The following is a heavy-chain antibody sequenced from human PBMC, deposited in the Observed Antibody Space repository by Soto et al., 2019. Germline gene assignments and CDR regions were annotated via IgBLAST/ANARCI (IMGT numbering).Heavy chain of an antibody. Sequence: QVQLQESGPGLVKPSETLSLSCTVSGGSISSYYWSWIRQPPGKGMEWIGFVHHSWGSTYNPSLQRRAAISLDTSKSQFSLTLTSVTATDTAVYYCARQGFGALQGLVAVWGQGPTVTVSS. CDR3: ARQGFGALQGLVAV. V-gene: IGHV4-59*08. J-gene: IGHJ6*02. D-gene: IGHD3-10*01. CDR1: GGSISSYY. CDR2: VHHSWGS.